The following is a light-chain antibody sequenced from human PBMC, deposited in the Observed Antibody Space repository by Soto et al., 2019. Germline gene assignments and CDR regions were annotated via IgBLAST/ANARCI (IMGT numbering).Light chain of an antibody. J-gene: IGKJ2*01. V-gene: IGKV3-20*01. Sequence: EIVLTQSPGTLPLSPGERATLSCRASQSLSSSDLAWYQKKPGQPPRLLIYGASSRATGIPVRFSGSGSGTDFTLTISRLEPEDFAVYYCQHSGRPRYTFGQGTKLEIK. CDR3: QHSGRPRYT. CDR1: QSLSSSD. CDR2: GAS.